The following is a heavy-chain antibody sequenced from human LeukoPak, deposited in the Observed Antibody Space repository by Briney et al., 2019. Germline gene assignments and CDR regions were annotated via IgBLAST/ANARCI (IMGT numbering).Heavy chain of an antibody. CDR3: ARDQGRWLVRTFDY. CDR2: IYYSGST. CDR1: DGSTSSSSYY. D-gene: IGHD6-19*01. V-gene: IGHV4-39*07. J-gene: IGHJ4*02. Sequence: PSETLSLTCTVSDGSTSSSSYYWGWIRQPPGKGLEWIGNIYYSGSTYYNPSLKSRVTISVDTSKNQFSLKLSSVTAADTAVYYCARDQGRWLVRTFDYWGQGTLVTVSS.